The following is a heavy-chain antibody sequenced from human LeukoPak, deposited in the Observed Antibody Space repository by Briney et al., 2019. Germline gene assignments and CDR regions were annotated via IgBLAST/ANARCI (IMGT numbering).Heavy chain of an antibody. J-gene: IGHJ3*02. V-gene: IGHV1-18*01. D-gene: IGHD2-15*01. CDR3: ASGYSAVGYCSGGSCYSAFDI. CDR2: ISAYIGNT. CDR1: GYTFTSFG. Sequence: GASLKVYCNASGYTFTSFGISWVRQACGHVLDWLGWISAYIGNTNYAQKLQGRVTMTTDTSTSTAYMELRSLRSDDTAVYYCASGYSAVGYCSGGSCYSAFDIWGQGTMVTVSS.